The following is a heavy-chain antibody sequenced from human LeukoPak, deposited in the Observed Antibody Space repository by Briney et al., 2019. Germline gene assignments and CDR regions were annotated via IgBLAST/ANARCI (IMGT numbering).Heavy chain of an antibody. CDR3: ARSSPASFRPYSIGWDINAFDI. CDR2: INAGNGNT. D-gene: IGHD6-19*01. CDR1: GYTFTSYA. J-gene: IGHJ3*02. Sequence: ASVKVSCTASGYTFTSYAMHWVRQAPGQGLEWMGWINAGNGNTKYSQKFQGRVTITRDTSASTAYMELSSLRSEDTAVYYCARSSPASFRPYSIGWDINAFDIWGQGTMVTVSS. V-gene: IGHV1-3*01.